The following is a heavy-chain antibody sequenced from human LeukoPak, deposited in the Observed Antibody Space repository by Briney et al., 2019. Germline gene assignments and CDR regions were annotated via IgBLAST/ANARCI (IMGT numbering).Heavy chain of an antibody. D-gene: IGHD6-13*01. J-gene: IGHJ4*02. Sequence: SVKVPCEASGYIFTSYAISWVRQAPGQGLEWMGGIIPIFGTANYAQKFQGRVTITADESTSTAYMELSSLRSEDTAVYYCARGSPGIAAAGTYGYWGQGTLVTVSS. CDR1: GYIFTSYA. V-gene: IGHV1-69*13. CDR3: ARGSPGIAAAGTYGY. CDR2: IIPIFGTA.